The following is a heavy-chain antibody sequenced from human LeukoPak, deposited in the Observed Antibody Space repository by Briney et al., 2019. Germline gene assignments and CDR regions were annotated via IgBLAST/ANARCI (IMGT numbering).Heavy chain of an antibody. Sequence: GGSLRLSCAASGFTFDDYDMSWVRQAPGKGLEWVSYTNWNGGSKGYADSVKGRFTISRDNAKNSLYLQMNSLRVEDTALYYCARGGESRAMLHQWGQGTLVTVSS. CDR2: TNWNGGSK. CDR3: ARGGESRAMLHQ. CDR1: GFTFDDYD. J-gene: IGHJ4*02. D-gene: IGHD3-16*01. V-gene: IGHV3-20*04.